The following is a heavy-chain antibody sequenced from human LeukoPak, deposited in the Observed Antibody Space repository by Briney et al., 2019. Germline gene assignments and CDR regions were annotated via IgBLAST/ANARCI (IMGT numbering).Heavy chain of an antibody. CDR1: GYTFTGYY. CDR3: AREGSTSITSGSYFNWFDP. CDR2: INPNSGGT. V-gene: IGHV1-2*02. Sequence: ASVKVSCKASGYTFTGYYMHWVRQAPGQGLEWMGWINPNSGGTNYAQKFQGRGTMTRATSISTAYMELSRLRSDDTAVYYCAREGSTSITSGSYFNWFDPWGQGTLVTVSS. D-gene: IGHD1-26*01. J-gene: IGHJ5*02.